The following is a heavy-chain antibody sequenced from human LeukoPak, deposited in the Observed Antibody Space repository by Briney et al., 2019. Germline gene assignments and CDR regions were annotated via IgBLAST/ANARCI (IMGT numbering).Heavy chain of an antibody. D-gene: IGHD4-17*01. V-gene: IGHV3-23*01. CDR3: ARGRAATVTTSAFGY. CDR2: ISGSGGST. CDR1: GFTFSSYA. Sequence: GRSLRLSCAASGFTFSSYAMSWVRQAPGKGLEWVSAISGSGGSTYYADSVKGRFTISRDNSKNTLYLQMNSLRAEDTAVYYCARGRAATVTTSAFGYWGQGTLVTVSS. J-gene: IGHJ4*02.